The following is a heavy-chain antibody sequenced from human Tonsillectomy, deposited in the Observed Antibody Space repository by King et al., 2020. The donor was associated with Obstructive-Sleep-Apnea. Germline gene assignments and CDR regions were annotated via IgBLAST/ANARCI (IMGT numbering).Heavy chain of an antibody. CDR2: ISGSGGTT. CDR3: ARVRCGGECYYNLDV. CDR1: GFTFGANA. J-gene: IGHJ6*02. D-gene: IGHD2-21*01. V-gene: IGHV3-23*04. Sequence: VQLVESGGDLVQPGGSLRLSCAASGFTFGANAMTWGRQAPGKGLEWVSVISGSGGTTHYAASVKGRFTISRDNSENPLYLQLASLRAEDTAVYYCARVRCGGECYYNLDVWGQGTTVTVSS.